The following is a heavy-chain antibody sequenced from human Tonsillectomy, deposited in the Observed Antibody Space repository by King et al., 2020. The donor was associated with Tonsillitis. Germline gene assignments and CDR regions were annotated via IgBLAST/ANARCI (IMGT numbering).Heavy chain of an antibody. CDR3: ARDSSGWYPSSDY. CDR2: INANSGGT. J-gene: IGHJ4*02. V-gene: IGHV1-2*02. D-gene: IGHD6-19*01. Sequence: QLVQSGAEVKKPGASVKVSCKTSGYTFTGYYMHWVRQAPGQGLEWMGWINANSGGTTYAQKFQGRVTMTRDTSTSTAYMELSRLRSDDTAGYYCARDSSGWYPSSDYWGQGTLVTVSS. CDR1: GYTFTGYY.